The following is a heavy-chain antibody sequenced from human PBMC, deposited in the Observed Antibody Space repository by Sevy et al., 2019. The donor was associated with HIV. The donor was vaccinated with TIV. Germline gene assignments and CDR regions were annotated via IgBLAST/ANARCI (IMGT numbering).Heavy chain of an antibody. V-gene: IGHV3-33*01. CDR2: IWYDGSNK. CDR3: ARGWGHGSGSYYDY. Sequence: GSLRLSCAASGFTFSSYGMHWVRQAPGKGLEWVAAIWYDGSNKYYADSVKGRFTISRDNSKNTLYLQMNSLRAEDTAVYYCARGWGHGSGSYYDYWGQGTLVTVSS. CDR1: GFTFSSYG. J-gene: IGHJ4*02. D-gene: IGHD3-10*01.